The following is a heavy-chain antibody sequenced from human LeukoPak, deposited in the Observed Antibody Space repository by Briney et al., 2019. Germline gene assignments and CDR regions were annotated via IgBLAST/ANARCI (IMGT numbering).Heavy chain of an antibody. Sequence: GESLKISCKGSGYSFTSYWIGWVRQMPGKGLEWMGIIYPGDSDTRYSPSFQGQVTISADKSISTAYLQWSSLKASDTAMYYCARRRTYYYDSSRNDAFDIRGQGTTVTVSS. D-gene: IGHD3-22*01. CDR3: ARRRTYYYDSSRNDAFDI. CDR2: IYPGDSDT. CDR1: GYSFTSYW. V-gene: IGHV5-51*01. J-gene: IGHJ3*02.